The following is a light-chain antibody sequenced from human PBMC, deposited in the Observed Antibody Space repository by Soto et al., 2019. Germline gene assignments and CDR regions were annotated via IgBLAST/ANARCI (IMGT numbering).Light chain of an antibody. CDR3: SSYATGSTAYV. CDR1: SSDFGRYNY. Sequence: QSVLTQPASVSGSRGQSITISCTGTSSDFGRYNYVSWYQQYPGKAPKLMISEVSNRPSGVSNRFSGSKSGNTASLTISGLQAEDEADYYCSSYATGSTAYVFGVGTKVTVL. CDR2: EVS. V-gene: IGLV2-14*01. J-gene: IGLJ1*01.